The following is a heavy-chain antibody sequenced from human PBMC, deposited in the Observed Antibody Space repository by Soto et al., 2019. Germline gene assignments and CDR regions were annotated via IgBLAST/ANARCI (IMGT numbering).Heavy chain of an antibody. Sequence: GGSLRLSCAASGFTFRRDGMSWVRQAPGKGLEWVSLITDNGGSTYYADSVKGRFTISRDNTKNTLFLQMNSLRAEDTAVYYCAKERATTTAFDYWGQGALVTVSS. D-gene: IGHD4-17*01. J-gene: IGHJ4*02. V-gene: IGHV3-23*01. CDR3: AKERATTTAFDY. CDR1: GFTFRRDG. CDR2: ITDNGGST.